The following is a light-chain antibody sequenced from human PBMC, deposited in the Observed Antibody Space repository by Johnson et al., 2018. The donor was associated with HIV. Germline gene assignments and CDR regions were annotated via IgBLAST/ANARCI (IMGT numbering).Light chain of an antibody. J-gene: IGLJ1*01. CDR3: GTWKSSLSAGGV. CDR1: SSNIGSNY. V-gene: IGLV1-51*01. Sequence: QSVLTQPPSVSAAPGQKVTISCSGSSSNIGSNYVSWYQQFPGAAPKLLIYENDKRPSGIPDRFSGSKSGTSATLGITGLQTGDEADYYCGTWKSSLSAGGVFGTGTKVTVL. CDR2: END.